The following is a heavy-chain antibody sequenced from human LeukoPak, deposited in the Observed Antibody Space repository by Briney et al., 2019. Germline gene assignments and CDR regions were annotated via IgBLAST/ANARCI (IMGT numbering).Heavy chain of an antibody. V-gene: IGHV3-48*01. CDR2: ISSSGRTV. D-gene: IGHD2-8*01. J-gene: IGHJ5*02. Sequence: GGSLRLSCAASEFSLSSYSMDWFRQTPGKGLEWISYISSSGRTVYYADSVEGRFTVSRDNAKNALYLEMNDLRAEDSAVYYCARDINYCTPTLCHRNWFNPWGQGTLVTVSS. CDR3: ARDINYCTPTLCHRNWFNP. CDR1: EFSLSSYS.